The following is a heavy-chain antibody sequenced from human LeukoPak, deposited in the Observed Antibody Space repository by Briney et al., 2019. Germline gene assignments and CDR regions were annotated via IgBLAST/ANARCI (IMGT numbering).Heavy chain of an antibody. J-gene: IGHJ4*02. CDR2: FDPEDGET. V-gene: IGHV1-24*01. Sequence: ASVNVSFKVSVYTLTELSMHWVRQAPGKGLEWMGGFDPEDGETIYAQKFQGRVTMTEDTSTDTAYMELSSLRSEDTAVYYCATARISSSWSLDYWGQGTLVTVSS. D-gene: IGHD6-13*01. CDR1: VYTLTELS. CDR3: ATARISSSWSLDY.